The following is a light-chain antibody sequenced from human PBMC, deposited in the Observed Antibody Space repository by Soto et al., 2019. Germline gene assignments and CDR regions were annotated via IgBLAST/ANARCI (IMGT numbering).Light chain of an antibody. CDR2: DAS. Sequence: DIQNTQSPSSLSASVGDRHTITRRASQSISSYLNWYQQKPGRAPKLLIYDASNLEAGVPSRFRGSGSGTDFTFTISRLQPEDIATYYCQQYENLPTFGQGTRLEIK. J-gene: IGKJ5*01. CDR1: QSISSY. CDR3: QQYENLPT. V-gene: IGKV1-33*01.